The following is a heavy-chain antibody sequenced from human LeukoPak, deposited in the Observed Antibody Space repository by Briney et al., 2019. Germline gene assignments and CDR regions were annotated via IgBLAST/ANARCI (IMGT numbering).Heavy chain of an antibody. CDR1: GFTFNFYG. J-gene: IGHJ4*02. CDR2: IKSKTDGGTT. D-gene: IGHD2-2*01. CDR3: TTDYDYFDY. Sequence: GGSLRLSCAASGFTFNFYGMSWVRQAPGKGLEWVGRIKSKTDGGTTDYAAPVKGRFTISRDDSKNTLYLQMNSLKTEDTAVYYCTTDYDYFDYWGQGTLVTVSS. V-gene: IGHV3-15*01.